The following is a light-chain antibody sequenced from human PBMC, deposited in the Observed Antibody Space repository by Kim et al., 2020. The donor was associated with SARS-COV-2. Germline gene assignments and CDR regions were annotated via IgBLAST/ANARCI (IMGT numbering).Light chain of an antibody. CDR3: QQYDNY. J-gene: IGKJ2*01. V-gene: IGKV1-5*03. CDR1: QSNSMW. Sequence: PSTLSASVGDRFIITCRASQSNSMWLAWYQQKPGKAPKLLISKASSLQSGVPSRFSGSGSGTEFTLTISSLQPDDFGTYYCQQYDNYFGQGTKLEI. CDR2: KAS.